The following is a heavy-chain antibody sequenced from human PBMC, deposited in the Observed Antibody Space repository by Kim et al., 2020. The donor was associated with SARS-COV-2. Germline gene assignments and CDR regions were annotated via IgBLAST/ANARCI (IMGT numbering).Heavy chain of an antibody. V-gene: IGHV3-53*01. J-gene: IGHJ4*02. CDR2: IYSGGNT. CDR1: GFTVSSNY. Sequence: GGSLRLSCAASGFTVSSNYMNWVRQAPGKGLEWVSVIYSGGNTNYAESVKGRFTISRDNSKNTLYLQMNSLRAEDTAVYYCARGGGSWDFDYWGQGTLVSVSS. D-gene: IGHD6-13*01. CDR3: ARGGGSWDFDY.